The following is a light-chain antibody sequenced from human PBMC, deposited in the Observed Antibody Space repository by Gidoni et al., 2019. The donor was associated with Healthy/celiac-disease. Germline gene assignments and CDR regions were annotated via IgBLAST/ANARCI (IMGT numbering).Light chain of an antibody. J-gene: IGLJ2*01. CDR3: CSYAGSYTFYVV. V-gene: IGLV2-11*01. Sequence: QSALTQPRSVSGSPGQSVTISCTGISSDVGGYNYVSWYQQHPGKAPKLMIYDDSKRPSGVPDRFSGSKSGNTASLTISGLQAEDEADYYCCSYAGSYTFYVVFGGGTKLTVL. CDR2: DDS. CDR1: SSDVGGYNY.